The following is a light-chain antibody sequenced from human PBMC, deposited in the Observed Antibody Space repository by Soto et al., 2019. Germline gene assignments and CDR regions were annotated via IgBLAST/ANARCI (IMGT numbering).Light chain of an antibody. CDR1: QGIVSY. J-gene: IGKJ5*01. CDR3: QQYYSFPIP. CDR2: AAS. Sequence: VIWMTQSPSLLSASTGDRVTISCRMSQGIVSYLSWYQQKPGKAPELLIYAASTLQSGVPSRFSGSGSGTDFTLTISCLQSEDFATYYCQQYYSFPIPFGQGTRLAI. V-gene: IGKV1D-8*01.